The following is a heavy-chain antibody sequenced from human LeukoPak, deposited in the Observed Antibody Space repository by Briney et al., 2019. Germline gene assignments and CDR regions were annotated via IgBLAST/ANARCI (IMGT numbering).Heavy chain of an antibody. CDR2: IFSSGST. V-gene: IGHV4-4*07. J-gene: IGHJ5*02. Sequence: SETLSLTCTVSGDSISSYYWSWIRLPAGKGLEWLGRIFSSGSTNYNPSLKSRLTMSVDTSKNQFSLKLTSVTAADTAVYYCSRGYGFCSPTSCSNWFDPWGQGTLVTVSS. CDR1: GDSISSYY. CDR3: SRGYGFCSPTSCSNWFDP. D-gene: IGHD2-2*01.